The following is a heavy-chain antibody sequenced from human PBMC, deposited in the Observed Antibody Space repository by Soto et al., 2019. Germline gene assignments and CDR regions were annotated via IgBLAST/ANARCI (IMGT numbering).Heavy chain of an antibody. CDR2: ISYDGRNK. Sequence: GGSLRLSCAASGFTFSSYGMHWVRQAPGKGLEWVAVISYDGRNKYYADSVNGRCTMSRDNVRSTLFLMMKTVRPEETAVSYCARDLRFVDLHYYFDSWGQGTLVTVSS. CDR1: GFTFSSYG. CDR3: ARDLRFVDLHYYFDS. J-gene: IGHJ4*02. V-gene: IGHV3-30*03. D-gene: IGHD3-10*01.